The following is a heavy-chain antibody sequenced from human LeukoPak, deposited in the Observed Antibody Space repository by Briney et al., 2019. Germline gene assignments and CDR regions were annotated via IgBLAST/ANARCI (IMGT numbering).Heavy chain of an antibody. V-gene: IGHV3-21*01. CDR3: VRGKANYGSGSDV. D-gene: IGHD3-10*01. Sequence: GSLRLSCAASGFTFSRHNMNWVRQAPEKGLEWVSSISSSSSYRYYADSVKGRFTISRDNARNSLYLQMNSLRDEDTAVYYCVRGKANYGSGSDVWGKGTTVTVSS. J-gene: IGHJ6*04. CDR1: GFTFSRHN. CDR2: ISSSSSYR.